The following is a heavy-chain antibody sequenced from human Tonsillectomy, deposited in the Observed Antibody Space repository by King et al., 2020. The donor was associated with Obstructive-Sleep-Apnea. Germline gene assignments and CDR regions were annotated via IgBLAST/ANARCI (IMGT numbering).Heavy chain of an antibody. CDR2: ISSSGSTI. CDR3: ARVAAAGPYFDY. V-gene: IGHV3-11*01. J-gene: IGHJ4*02. CDR1: GFSFSNFY. Sequence: VQLVESGGGLVKPGGSLRLYCAASGFSFSNFYMIWVRQAPGKGLEWISYISSSGSTIYYPDSVRGRFTVSRDNAENSLYLQMDSLTPEDTAFYYCARVAAAGPYFDYWGQGSLVTVSS. D-gene: IGHD6-13*01.